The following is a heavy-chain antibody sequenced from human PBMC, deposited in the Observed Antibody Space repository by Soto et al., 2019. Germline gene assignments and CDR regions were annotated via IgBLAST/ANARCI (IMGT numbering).Heavy chain of an antibody. CDR3: ARGRRYTYTSRDLLAHDY. D-gene: IGHD5-18*01. J-gene: IGHJ4*02. CDR1: GDSISSGYCY. CDR2: IYYSGTT. V-gene: IGHV4-30-4*01. Sequence: SETLSLTCTVSGDSISSGYCYWSWVSQSPGKGLEWIGCIYYSGTTNYNPSLKSRVTISLDTSKNQFFLKLSSVTAADTAVYFCARGRRYTYTSRDLLAHDYWGQGTLVTVSS.